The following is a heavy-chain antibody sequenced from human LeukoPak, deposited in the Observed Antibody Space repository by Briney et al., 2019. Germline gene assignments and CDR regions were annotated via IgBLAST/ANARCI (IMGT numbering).Heavy chain of an antibody. V-gene: IGHV3-73*01. CDR2: IRSKANSYAT. D-gene: IGHD6-19*01. J-gene: IGHJ4*02. CDR3: TRHEYSSGWYVVDY. Sequence: GGPLRPSCAASGFTFSGSAMHWVRQASGKGLEWVGRIRSKANSYATAYAASVKGRFTISRDDSKNTAYLQMNSLKTEDTAVYYCTRHEYSSGWYVVDYWGQGTLVTVSS. CDR1: GFTFSGSA.